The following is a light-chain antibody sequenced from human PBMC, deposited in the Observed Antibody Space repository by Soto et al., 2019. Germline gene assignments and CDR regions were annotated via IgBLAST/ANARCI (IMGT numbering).Light chain of an antibody. Sequence: DIQLTQSPSSLSASVGDRVTITCRASQTISTYLNWYQQRPGKAPKVLIYAASSLQSGVPSRFSGSGSGTEFTLTISGIQPEDCATYYCQQGSSSPLTFGGATRVEI. CDR3: QQGSSSPLT. J-gene: IGKJ4*01. V-gene: IGKV1-39*01. CDR1: QTISTY. CDR2: AAS.